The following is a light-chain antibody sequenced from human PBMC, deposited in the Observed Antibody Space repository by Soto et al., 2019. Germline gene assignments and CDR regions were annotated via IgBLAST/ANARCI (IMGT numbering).Light chain of an antibody. CDR1: SSDVGGYNY. J-gene: IGLJ2*01. Sequence: QSALTQPASVSGSPGQSITISCTGTSSDVGGYNYVSWYQQHPGKAPKLMIYDVSSRPSGVSNRFSGSKSGNTASLTISGLQADDEADYYCTSYPSSSTRGVFGGGTKLTVL. V-gene: IGLV2-14*03. CDR2: DVS. CDR3: TSYPSSSTRGV.